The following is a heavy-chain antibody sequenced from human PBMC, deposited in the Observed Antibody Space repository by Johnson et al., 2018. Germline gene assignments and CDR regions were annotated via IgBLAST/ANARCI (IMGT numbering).Heavy chain of an antibody. CDR3: TGAVVPAAILGYYYYGMDV. CDR1: GFTFSGSA. D-gene: IGHD2-2*02. CDR2: IRSKANSYAT. V-gene: IGHV3-73*02. Sequence: VQLQESGGGLVQPGGSLKLSCAASGFTFSGSAMHWVRQASGKGLAWVGRIRSKANSYATAYAASVTGRFTIPRDDSKNTAYLQMKSLKTEETAVYYCTGAVVPAAILGYYYYGMDVWGQGTTVTVSS. J-gene: IGHJ6*02.